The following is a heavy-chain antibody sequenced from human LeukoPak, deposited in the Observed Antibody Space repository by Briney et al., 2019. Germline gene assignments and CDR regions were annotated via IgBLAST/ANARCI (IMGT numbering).Heavy chain of an antibody. D-gene: IGHD5-12*01. CDR1: GGSIRSSY. J-gene: IGHJ4*02. CDR3: ARVSVSGYGYYHFDY. CDR2: MYYSGST. V-gene: IGHV4-59*01. Sequence: SETLSLTCTVSGGSIRSSYWSWIRQPPGKGLEWIGYMYYSGSTKYNPSLKSRVTMSVDTSQNQFSLKLSSVTAADTAVYHCARVSVSGYGYYHFDYGGQGTLVTVSS.